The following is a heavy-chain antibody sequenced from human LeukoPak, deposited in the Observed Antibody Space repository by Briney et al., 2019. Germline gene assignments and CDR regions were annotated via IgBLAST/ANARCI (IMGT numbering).Heavy chain of an antibody. J-gene: IGHJ6*03. CDR1: GASISSYN. D-gene: IGHD3-16*01. CDR2: IYTSGTT. Sequence: PSETLSLTCTVSGASISSYNWSWIRQSAGKGLEWIGRIYTSGTTTYNPSLRSRVTVSVDKSKNQFSLKLTSVTAADTAVYYCADSPPYNYYYMDVWGKGTTVTVSS. CDR3: ADSPPYNYYYMDV. V-gene: IGHV4-4*07.